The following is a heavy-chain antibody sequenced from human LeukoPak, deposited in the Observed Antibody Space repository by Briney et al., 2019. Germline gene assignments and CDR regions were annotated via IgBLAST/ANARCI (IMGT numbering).Heavy chain of an antibody. Sequence: SVKVSCKASGGTFSSYAISWVRQAPGQGLEWMGRIIPIFGIANYAQKFQGRVTITADKSTSTAYVELSSLRSEDTAVYYCARDIGSEEPWGQGTLVTVSS. CDR3: ARDIGSEEP. V-gene: IGHV1-69*04. CDR2: IIPIFGIA. D-gene: IGHD2-15*01. J-gene: IGHJ5*02. CDR1: GGTFSSYA.